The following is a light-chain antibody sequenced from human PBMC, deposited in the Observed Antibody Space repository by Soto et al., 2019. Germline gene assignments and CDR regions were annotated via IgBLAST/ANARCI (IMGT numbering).Light chain of an antibody. CDR3: AAWDDSLNGNWV. Sequence: QSVLTQPPSASGTPGQRVTISCSGSSSNIGSNTVNWYQQLPGTAPKLLIYSNNQRPSGVPDRFSGSKSGTSASLAISGLQSEDVADYYCAAWDDSLNGNWVFGGGTKLTVL. V-gene: IGLV1-44*01. J-gene: IGLJ3*02. CDR1: SSNIGSNT. CDR2: SNN.